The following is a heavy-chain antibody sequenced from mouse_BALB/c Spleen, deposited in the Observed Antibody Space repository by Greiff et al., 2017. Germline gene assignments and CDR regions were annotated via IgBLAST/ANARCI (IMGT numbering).Heavy chain of an antibody. CDR3: TRAGTEYFDY. CDR2: IYPSDSYT. J-gene: IGHJ2*01. D-gene: IGHD4-1*01. Sequence: VQLQQPGAELVRPGASVKLSCKASGYTFTSYWINWVKQRPGQGLEWIGNIYPSDSYTNYNQKFKDKATLTVDKSSSTAYMQLSSPTSEDSAVYYCTRAGTEYFDYWGQGTTLTVSS. CDR1: GYTFTSYW. V-gene: IGHV1-69*02.